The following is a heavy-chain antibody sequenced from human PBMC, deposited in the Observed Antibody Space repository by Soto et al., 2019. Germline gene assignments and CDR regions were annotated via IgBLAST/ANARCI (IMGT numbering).Heavy chain of an antibody. D-gene: IGHD6-19*01. Sequence: QVQLVESGGGVVPPGTSLRLSCGASGFSFNTHGMHWVRQSPGKGLEWVAVIWFDGSKKYYEDSVTGRFRISRDNSRSALYLEMDSLRVEDTGVYFCASSSGVGIDFWGQGTLVTVSS. CDR3: ASSSGVGIDF. CDR2: IWFDGSKK. CDR1: GFSFNTHG. V-gene: IGHV3-33*03. J-gene: IGHJ4*02.